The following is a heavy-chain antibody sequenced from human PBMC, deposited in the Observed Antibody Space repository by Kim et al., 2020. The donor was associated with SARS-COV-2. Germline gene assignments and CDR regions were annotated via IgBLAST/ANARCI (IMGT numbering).Heavy chain of an antibody. CDR2: IYSGGSST. V-gene: IGHV3-23*03. J-gene: IGHJ4*02. D-gene: IGHD3-22*01. CDR1: GFTFSSYA. Sequence: GGSLRLSCAASGFTFSSYAMSWVRQAPGKGLEWVSVIYSGGSSTYYADSVKGRFTISRDNSKNTLYLQMNSLRAEDTAVYYCAKDSSALGYFDYWGQGTLVTVSS. CDR3: AKDSSALGYFDY.